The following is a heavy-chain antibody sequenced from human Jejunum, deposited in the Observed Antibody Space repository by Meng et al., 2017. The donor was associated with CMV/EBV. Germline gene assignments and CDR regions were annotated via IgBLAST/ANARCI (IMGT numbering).Heavy chain of an antibody. D-gene: IGHD3-10*01. CDR3: AQTSTGNIPFSYLFDY. CDR1: GFSLSTSGVG. CDR2: IYWDGDR. J-gene: IGHJ4*02. Sequence: ITFRESGPSRVKPTQTLALTCTFSGFSLSTSGVGVGWIRQSPGKALEWLAIIYWDGDRRYNPSLRSRLTIMKDTSGNQVVLKMADMDPVDTATYYCAQTSTGNIPFSYLFDYWGQGALVTVSS. V-gene: IGHV2-5*02.